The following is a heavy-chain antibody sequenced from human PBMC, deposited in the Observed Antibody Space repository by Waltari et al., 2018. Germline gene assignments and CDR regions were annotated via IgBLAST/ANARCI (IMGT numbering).Heavy chain of an antibody. CDR3: ARDSRRSIAARRGWFDP. CDR1: GYTFTGYY. J-gene: IGHJ5*02. Sequence: QVQLVQSGAEVKKPGASVKVSCKASGYTFTGYYMHWVRQAPGQGLEWMGWINPNRGGTNYAQKFQGRVTMTRDTSISTAYMELSRLRSDDTAVYYCARDSRRSIAARRGWFDPWGQGTLVTVSS. CDR2: INPNRGGT. D-gene: IGHD6-6*01. V-gene: IGHV1-2*02.